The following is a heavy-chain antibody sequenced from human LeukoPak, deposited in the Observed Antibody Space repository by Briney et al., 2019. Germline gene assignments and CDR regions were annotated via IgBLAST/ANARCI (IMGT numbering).Heavy chain of an antibody. D-gene: IGHD6-19*01. J-gene: IGHJ3*02. CDR1: GGSFSGCY. Sequence: SETLSLTCAVYGGSFSGCYWSWIRQPPGKGLEWIGEINHRGSTNYNPSLKSRVTISVDTSKNQFSLKLSSVTAADTAVYYCARERGSSGWHHDAFDIWGQGTMVTVSS. V-gene: IGHV4-34*01. CDR2: INHRGST. CDR3: ARERGSSGWHHDAFDI.